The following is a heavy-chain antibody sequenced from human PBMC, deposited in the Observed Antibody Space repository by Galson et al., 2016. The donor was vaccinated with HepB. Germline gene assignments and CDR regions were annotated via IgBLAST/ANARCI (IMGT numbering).Heavy chain of an antibody. CDR2: VSYDGNDK. J-gene: IGHJ4*02. Sequence: SLRLSCAVSGFTPDLYAMHWVRLVPGKGLEWVAIVSYDGNDKYYADSVRGRFTISRDNSKNTLYLQMNSLRAEDTAVYYCAKAGGKATIDYWGQGTLVTVSS. CDR1: GFTPDLYA. D-gene: IGHD5-24*01. CDR3: AKAGGKATIDY. V-gene: IGHV3-30*18.